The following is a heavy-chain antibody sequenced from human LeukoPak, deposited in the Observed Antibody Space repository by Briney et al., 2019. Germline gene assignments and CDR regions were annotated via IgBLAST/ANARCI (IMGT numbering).Heavy chain of an antibody. D-gene: IGHD5-18*01. CDR1: GFTFSSYG. CDR2: ISYDGSNK. Sequence: PGGSLRLSCAASGFTFSSYGMHWVRQAPGKGLEWVAVISYDGSNKYYADSVKGRFTISKDNSKNTLYLQMNSLRAEDTAVYYCAKEGYSRDIDYWGQGTLVTVSS. CDR3: AKEGYSRDIDY. J-gene: IGHJ4*02. V-gene: IGHV3-30*18.